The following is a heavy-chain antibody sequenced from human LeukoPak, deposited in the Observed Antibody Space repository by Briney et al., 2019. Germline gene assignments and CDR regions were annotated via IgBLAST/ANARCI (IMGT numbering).Heavy chain of an antibody. J-gene: IGHJ5*02. D-gene: IGHD6-6*01. V-gene: IGHV4-31*03. CDR2: IYYNGST. CDR3: ARDSARSIAADWGFDP. CDR1: GRSISSGGYY. Sequence: SETLSLTCTVSGRSISSGGYYWSWIRQHPGKGLEWIGYIYYNGSTYYNPSVKSRVTISVDTSKNQFSLKLRSVTAADTAVYYCARDSARSIAADWGFDPWGQGTLVTVSS.